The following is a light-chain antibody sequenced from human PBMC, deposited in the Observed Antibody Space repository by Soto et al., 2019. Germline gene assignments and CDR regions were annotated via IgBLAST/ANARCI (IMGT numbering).Light chain of an antibody. Sequence: AIRMTQSPSSFSASTGDRVTITCRASQGISSYLAWYQQKQGKAPKLLIYAASTLPSGVPSRFRGSGSGTDFNLTISCLKSEDFAAYHCQQYYSYPYPFGQGTKLEI. CDR3: QQYYSYPYP. V-gene: IGKV1-8*01. J-gene: IGKJ2*01. CDR1: QGISSY. CDR2: AAS.